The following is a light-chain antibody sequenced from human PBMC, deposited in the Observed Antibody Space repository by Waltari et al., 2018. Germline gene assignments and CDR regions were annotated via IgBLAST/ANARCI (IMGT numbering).Light chain of an antibody. CDR1: QAISNH. CDR2: GSC. CDR3: QQYSSDPRT. Sequence: IHLTQSPSSLSAFLADRVTITCRASQAISNHLAWIQQKPGKAPKSLIYGSCTLQSGVPSKSSGRGSGTDFTLTISGLQPEDFATYYCQQYSSDPRTLGGGTKVAIK. J-gene: IGKJ4*02. V-gene: IGKV1-16*02.